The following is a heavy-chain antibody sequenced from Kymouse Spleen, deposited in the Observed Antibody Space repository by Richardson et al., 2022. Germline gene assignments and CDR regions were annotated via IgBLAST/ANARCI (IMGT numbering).Heavy chain of an antibody. CDR3: AKGGRYFDWLLFDY. Sequence: QVQLVESGGGVVQPGRSLRLSCAASGFTFSSYGMHWVRQAPGKGLEWVAVISYDGSNKYYADSVKGRFTISRDNSKNTLYLQMNSLRAEDTAVYYCAKGGRYFDWLLFDYWGQGTLVTVSS. V-gene: IGHV3-30*18. CDR2: ISYDGSNK. J-gene: IGHJ4*02. CDR1: GFTFSSYG. D-gene: IGHD3-9*01.